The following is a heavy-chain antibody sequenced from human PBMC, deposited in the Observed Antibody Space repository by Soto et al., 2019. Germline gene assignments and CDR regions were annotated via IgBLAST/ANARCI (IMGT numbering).Heavy chain of an antibody. D-gene: IGHD3-22*01. CDR2: INPSGGST. CDR1: GYTFTSYY. CDR3: ATSYYYDGSGYEPFDY. Sequence: ASVKVSCKASGYTFTSYYMHWVRQAPGQGLEWMGIINPSGGSTSYAQKFQGRVTMTRDTSTSTVYMELSSLRSEDTAVYYCATSYYYDGSGYEPFDYWGQGTLVTVSS. V-gene: IGHV1-46*01. J-gene: IGHJ4*02.